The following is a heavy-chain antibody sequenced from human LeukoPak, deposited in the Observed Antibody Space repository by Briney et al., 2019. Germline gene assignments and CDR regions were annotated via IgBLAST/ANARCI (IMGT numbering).Heavy chain of an antibody. CDR2: IRAGAEYI. CDR1: GFTFSTYV. Sequence: GGSLRLSCAASGFTFSTYVMNWFRQAPGKGLEWVSTIRAGAEYIFYADSVKGRFTISRDDSNNALYLQMHSLRAEDTALYYCASGPPFLKYFEYWGQGTLVTVSS. V-gene: IGHV3-23*01. J-gene: IGHJ4*02. D-gene: IGHD3-3*01. CDR3: ASGPPFLKYFEY.